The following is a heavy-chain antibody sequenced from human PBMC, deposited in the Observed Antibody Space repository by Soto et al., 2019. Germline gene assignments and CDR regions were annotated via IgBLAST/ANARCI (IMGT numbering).Heavy chain of an antibody. CDR3: AREDSSWYPYYFDY. V-gene: IGHV4-4*07. Sequence: PSETLSLTCTVSGGSISSYYWSWIRQPAGKGLEWIGRIYTSGSTNYNPSLKSRVTMSVDTSKNQFSLKLSSVTAADTAVYYCAREDSSWYPYYFDYWDQGTLVTVSS. J-gene: IGHJ4*02. CDR1: GGSISSYY. D-gene: IGHD6-13*01. CDR2: IYTSGST.